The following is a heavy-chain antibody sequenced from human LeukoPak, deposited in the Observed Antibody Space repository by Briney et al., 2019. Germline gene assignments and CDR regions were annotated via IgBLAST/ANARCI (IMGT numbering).Heavy chain of an antibody. V-gene: IGHV3-21*01. CDR1: GFNFSAYN. Sequence: GGSLRLSCAASGFNFSAYNMDWVRQAAGKGLEWVSSIGSGSTYMYYADSVKGRFTISRDNAKNSLFLQMDSLRAEDTAVYYCARTPVLGVPMGFDPWGQGTLVTVSS. CDR3: ARTPVLGVPMGFDP. D-gene: IGHD3-10*01. CDR2: IGSGSTYM. J-gene: IGHJ5*02.